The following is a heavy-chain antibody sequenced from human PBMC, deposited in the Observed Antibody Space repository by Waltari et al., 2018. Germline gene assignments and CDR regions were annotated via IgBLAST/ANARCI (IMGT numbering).Heavy chain of an antibody. CDR2: IYYSGST. Sequence: QVQLQESGPGLVKPSETLSLTCTVSGGSISSYSWSWIRQPPGKGLEWIGYIYYSGSTNYNPTLKSRVTISVDTSKNQFSLKLSSVTAADTAVYYCARVHHFDAFDIWGQGTMVTVSS. D-gene: IGHD3-3*02. CDR3: ARVHHFDAFDI. V-gene: IGHV4-59*01. CDR1: GGSISSYS. J-gene: IGHJ3*02.